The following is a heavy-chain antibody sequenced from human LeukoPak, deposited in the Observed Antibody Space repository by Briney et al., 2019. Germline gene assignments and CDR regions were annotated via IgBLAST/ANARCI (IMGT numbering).Heavy chain of an antibody. D-gene: IGHD5-24*01. CDR2: MNPNSGVT. Sequence: ASVTVSCKASGYSFTAYWIHWVRQAPGQGFEWMGCMNPNSGVTGYAQSFQGRVTMTRDTSISTAYMELNSLRSDDSAVYYCARDPGYLQSDYWSQGTLVSVPS. CDR3: ARDPGYLQSDY. V-gene: IGHV1-2*02. J-gene: IGHJ4*01. CDR1: GYSFTAYW.